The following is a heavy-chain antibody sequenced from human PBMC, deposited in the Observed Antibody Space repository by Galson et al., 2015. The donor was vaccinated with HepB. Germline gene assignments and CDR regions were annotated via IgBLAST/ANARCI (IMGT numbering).Heavy chain of an antibody. CDR3: ARRRGSGSHYPLDY. J-gene: IGHJ4*02. CDR1: EDTFSNSA. V-gene: IGHV1-69*06. Sequence: QSGAEVKKPGESLRISCKASEDTFSNSAIDWVRQVPGQGFEWVGEIIPVLDTTKVAQKFQGRVKIIADKSTNTAHMDLSSLRSEDTGIYFCARRRGSGSHYPLDYWGQGTLVTVSS. D-gene: IGHD3-10*01. CDR2: IIPVLDTT.